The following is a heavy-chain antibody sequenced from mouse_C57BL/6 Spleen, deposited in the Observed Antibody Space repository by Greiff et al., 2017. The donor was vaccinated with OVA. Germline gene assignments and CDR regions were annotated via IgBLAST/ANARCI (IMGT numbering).Heavy chain of an antibody. CDR3: ARGATVVRGYFDY. CDR2: IDPSDSYT. Sequence: QVQLQQPGAELVRPGTSVKLSCKASGYTFTSYWMHWVKQRPGQGLEWIGVIDPSDSYTNYNQKFKGKATLTVDTSSSTAYMQLSSLTSEDSAVYYCARGATVVRGYFDYWGQGTTLTVSS. D-gene: IGHD1-1*01. J-gene: IGHJ2*01. V-gene: IGHV1-59*01. CDR1: GYTFTSYW.